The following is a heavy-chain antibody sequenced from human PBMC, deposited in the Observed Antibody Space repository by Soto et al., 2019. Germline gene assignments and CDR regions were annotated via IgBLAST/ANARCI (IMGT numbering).Heavy chain of an antibody. Sequence: PGESLKISCKGSGYSFTSYWIGWVRQMPGKGLEWMGIIYPGDSDTRYSPSFQGQVTISADKSISTAYLQWSSLKASDTAMYYCAGVSYCGFWGYFSAFDYYYGMDVWGQGTTVSVSS. CDR1: GYSFTSYW. J-gene: IGHJ6*02. D-gene: IGHD3-10*01. V-gene: IGHV5-51*01. CDR3: AGVSYCGFWGYFSAFDYYYGMDV. CDR2: IYPGDSDT.